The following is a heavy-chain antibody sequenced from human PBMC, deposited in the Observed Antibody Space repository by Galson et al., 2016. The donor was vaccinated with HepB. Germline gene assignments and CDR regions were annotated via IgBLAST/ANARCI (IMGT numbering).Heavy chain of an antibody. V-gene: IGHV4-59*01. Sequence: SETLSLTCTVSGGSISSYYWSWIRQPPGKGLEWIGSIYYSVSTDYNPALKSRVTISLDTSKKQFSLKLSSVTAADTAMYYCARDHGGYAFDYWGQGTLVTVSS. CDR3: ARDHGGYAFDY. J-gene: IGHJ4*02. CDR2: IYYSVST. CDR1: GGSISSYY. D-gene: IGHD5-12*01.